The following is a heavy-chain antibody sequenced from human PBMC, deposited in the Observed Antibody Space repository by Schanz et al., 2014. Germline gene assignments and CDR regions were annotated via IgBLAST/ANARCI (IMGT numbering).Heavy chain of an antibody. CDR1: GFTVINYA. Sequence: EVQLVESGGGMVQPGGSLRLSCTVSGFTVINYAMSWVRQAPGKGLEWVSGISDNGISTYYADSVKGRFSISRENSKSILYLQMNSLRAEDTGMYYCARGDPVAGLDYWGRGTLVTVSS. J-gene: IGHJ4*01. V-gene: IGHV3-23*04. CDR2: ISDNGIST. CDR3: ARGDPVAGLDY.